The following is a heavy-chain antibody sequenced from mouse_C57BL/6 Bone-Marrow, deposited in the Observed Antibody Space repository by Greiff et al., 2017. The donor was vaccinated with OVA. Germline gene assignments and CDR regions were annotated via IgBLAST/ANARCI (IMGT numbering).Heavy chain of an antibody. D-gene: IGHD2-12*01. V-gene: IGHV3-6*01. Sequence: EVKLQESGPGLVKPSQSLSLTCSVTGYSITSGYYWNWIRQFPGNKLEWMGYISYDGSNNYNPSLKNRISITRDTSKNQFFLKLNSVTTEDTATYYCASWKYDEGPYYYAMDYWGQGTSVTVSS. CDR2: ISYDGSN. CDR1: GYSITSGYY. J-gene: IGHJ4*01. CDR3: ASWKYDEGPYYYAMDY.